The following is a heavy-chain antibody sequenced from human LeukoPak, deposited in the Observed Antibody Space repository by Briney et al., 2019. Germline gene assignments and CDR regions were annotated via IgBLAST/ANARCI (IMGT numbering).Heavy chain of an antibody. CDR2: ISAYNGNT. V-gene: IGHV1-18*01. J-gene: IGHJ6*03. Sequence: ASVKVSCKASGYTFTSYGISWVRQAPGQGLEWMGWISAYNGNTNYAQKLQGRVTMTTDTSTSTAYMGLRSLRSDDTAVYYCARGVSSESAYSGYDTYYYYYYYMDVWGKGTTVTVSS. CDR3: ARGVSSESAYSGYDTYYYYYYYMDV. D-gene: IGHD5-12*01. CDR1: GYTFTSYG.